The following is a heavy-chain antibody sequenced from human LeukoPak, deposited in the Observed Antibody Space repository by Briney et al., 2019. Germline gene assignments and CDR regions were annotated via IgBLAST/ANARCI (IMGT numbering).Heavy chain of an antibody. CDR2: INPNSGGT. CDR3: ARGDMVVRHFDTYAFDI. J-gene: IGHJ3*02. V-gene: IGHV1-2*02. CDR1: GYTFTGYY. Sequence: ASVKVSCKASGYTFTGYYMHWVRQAPGQGLEWMGWINPNSGGTNYAQKFQGRVTMTRDTSISTAYMELSRLRSDDTAVYYCARGDMVVRHFDTYAFDIWGQGTMVTVSS. D-gene: IGHD3-9*01.